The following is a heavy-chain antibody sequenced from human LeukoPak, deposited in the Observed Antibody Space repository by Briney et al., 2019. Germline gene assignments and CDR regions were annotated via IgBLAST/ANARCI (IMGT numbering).Heavy chain of an antibody. D-gene: IGHD2-2*01. CDR2: IYTSGST. CDR1: GGSISSYY. CDR3: ARDVGYCSSTSCRYYYYYYMDV. Sequence: PSETLSLTXTVSGGSISSYYWSWIRQPAGKGLEWIGRIYTSGSTNYNPSLKSRVTMSVDTSKNQFSLKLSSVTAADTAVYYCARDVGYCSSTSCRYYYYYYMDVWGKGTTVTVSS. V-gene: IGHV4-4*07. J-gene: IGHJ6*03.